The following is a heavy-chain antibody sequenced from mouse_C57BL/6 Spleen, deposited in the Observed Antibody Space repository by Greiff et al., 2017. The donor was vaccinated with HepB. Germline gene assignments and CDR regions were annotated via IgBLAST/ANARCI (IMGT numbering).Heavy chain of an antibody. CDR2: ISDGGSYT. D-gene: IGHD2-4*01. CDR3: ARDPGYDYPFDY. Sequence: EVQLVESGGGLVKPGGSLKLSCAASGFTFSSYAMSWVRQTPEKRLEWVATISDGGSYTYYPDNVKGRFTISRDNAKNNLYLQMSHLKSEDTAMYYCARDPGYDYPFDYWGQGTTLTVSS. J-gene: IGHJ2*01. V-gene: IGHV5-4*01. CDR1: GFTFSSYA.